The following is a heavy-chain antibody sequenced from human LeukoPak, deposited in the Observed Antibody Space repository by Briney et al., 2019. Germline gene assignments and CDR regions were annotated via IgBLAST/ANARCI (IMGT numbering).Heavy chain of an antibody. CDR1: GYTLTELS. CDR2: FDSEDGET. D-gene: IGHD2-15*01. Sequence: RASVKVSCKVSGYTLTELSMHWVRQAPGKELAWMGGFDSEDGETIYAQKFQGRVAMTEDTSTDTAYMELSSLRSEDTAVYYCATARYCSGGSCSHWFDPWGQGTLVTVSS. J-gene: IGHJ5*02. CDR3: ATARYCSGGSCSHWFDP. V-gene: IGHV1-24*01.